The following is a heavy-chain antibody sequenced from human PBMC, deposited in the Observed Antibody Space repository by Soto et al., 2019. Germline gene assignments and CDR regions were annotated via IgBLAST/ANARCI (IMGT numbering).Heavy chain of an antibody. D-gene: IGHD6-13*01. CDR2: ISTYNGNT. V-gene: IGHV1-18*01. CDR1: GYTFARSG. Sequence: QVQLVQSGAEVKKPGASVKVSCKASGYTFARSGISWVRQAPGRGLEWVGWISTYNGNTNYALKLQGRVIMTADTSTSTAYMELRSLRSDDTAVYYCARDHCSSSKCYVECWGQGTLVTVSS. J-gene: IGHJ4*02. CDR3: ARDHCSSSKCYVEC.